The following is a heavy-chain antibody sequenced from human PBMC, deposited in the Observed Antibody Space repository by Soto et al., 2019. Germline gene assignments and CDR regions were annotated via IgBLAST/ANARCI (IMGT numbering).Heavy chain of an antibody. D-gene: IGHD2-2*01. J-gene: IGHJ6*03. Sequence: ASVKVSCKASGYTFTGYYMHWVRQAPGQGNEWMGWINPNSGGTNYAQKFQGWVTMTRDTSISTAYMELSRLRSDDTALYYCARGRSPAADRSYYYYYMDGRGKGTTVTVSS. CDR3: ARGRSPAADRSYYYYYMDG. V-gene: IGHV1-2*04. CDR2: INPNSGGT. CDR1: GYTFTGYY.